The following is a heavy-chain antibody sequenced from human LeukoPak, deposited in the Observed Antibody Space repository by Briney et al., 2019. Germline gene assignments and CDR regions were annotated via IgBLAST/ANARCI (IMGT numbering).Heavy chain of an antibody. J-gene: IGHJ4*02. D-gene: IGHD4-17*01. CDR1: GYTFTGYY. CDR2: INPNSGGT. CDR3: ARDPTYGDYEDY. Sequence: ASVKVSCKASGYTFTGYYMYWVRQAPGQGLEWMGWINPNSGGTNYAQKFQGRVTMTGDTPISTAYMELSRLRSDDTAVYYCARDPTYGDYEDYWGQGTLVTVSS. V-gene: IGHV1-2*02.